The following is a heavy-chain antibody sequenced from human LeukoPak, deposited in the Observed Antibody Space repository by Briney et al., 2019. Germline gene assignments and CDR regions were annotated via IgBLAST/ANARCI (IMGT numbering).Heavy chain of an antibody. CDR1: GFTFSSYA. CDR2: ISYDGSNK. V-gene: IGHV3-30-3*01. Sequence: VGSLRLSCAASGFTFSSYATHWVRQAAGQRLEWGGVISYDGSNKYYADSVKGRFTISRDNSKNTPYLQMNSLRAEDTAVYYCARVRDGYNLYFDYWGQGTLVTVSS. J-gene: IGHJ4*02. CDR3: ARVRDGYNLYFDY. D-gene: IGHD5-24*01.